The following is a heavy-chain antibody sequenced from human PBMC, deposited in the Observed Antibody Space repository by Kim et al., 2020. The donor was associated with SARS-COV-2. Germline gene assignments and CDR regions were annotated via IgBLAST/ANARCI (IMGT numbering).Heavy chain of an antibody. CDR3: ARGVSSSRNWFDP. Sequence: ASVKVSCKASGYTFTGYYMHWVRQAPGQGLEWIGWINPNSGGTNYAQKFQGRVTMTRDTSISTAYMELSRLRSDDTAVYYCARGVSSSRNWFDPWGQGTLVTVSS. CDR1: GYTFTGYY. D-gene: IGHD6-13*01. J-gene: IGHJ5*02. CDR2: INPNSGGT. V-gene: IGHV1-2*02.